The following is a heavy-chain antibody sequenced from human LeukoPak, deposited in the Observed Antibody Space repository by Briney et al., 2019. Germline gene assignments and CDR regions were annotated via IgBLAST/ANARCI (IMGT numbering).Heavy chain of an antibody. CDR2: ISAYNGNT. J-gene: IGHJ4*02. Sequence: ASVKVSCKASGYTFTSYGISWVRQAPGQGLEWMGWISAYNGNTNYAQQLQGRVTMTTDTSTITAYMELRSLRSDDTAVYYCARAPSGFTYGPGDHWGQGTLVTVSS. CDR3: ARAPSGFTYGPGDH. CDR1: GYTFTSYG. V-gene: IGHV1-18*01. D-gene: IGHD5-18*01.